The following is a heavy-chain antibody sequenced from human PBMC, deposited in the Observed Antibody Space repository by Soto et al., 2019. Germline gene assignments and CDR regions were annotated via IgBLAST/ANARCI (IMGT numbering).Heavy chain of an antibody. V-gene: IGHV3-48*02. CDR1: GFTFSSYT. Sequence: EVQLVESGGGLVQPGGSLRLSCAASGFTFSSYTMNWVRQAPGKGLEWVSHISTGSTTIYYGDSVKGRFTISRDNAKNSLYLQMNSLRDKDTAVYYCATQQRSGSRGTCYYYGMDVWVQGTTVTVSS. CDR2: ISTGSTTI. D-gene: IGHD1-26*01. J-gene: IGHJ6*02. CDR3: ATQQRSGSRGTCYYYGMDV.